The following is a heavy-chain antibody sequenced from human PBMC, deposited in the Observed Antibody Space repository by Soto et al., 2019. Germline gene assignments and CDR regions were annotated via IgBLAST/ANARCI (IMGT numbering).Heavy chain of an antibody. CDR3: AKVPSPIMITFGDLIVDY. CDR1: GFTFGDYA. D-gene: IGHD3-16*01. CDR2: ISWNSGSI. V-gene: IGHV3-9*01. Sequence: GGSLRLSCAASGFTFGDYAMHWVRQAPGKGLEWVSGISWNSGSIGYADSVKGRFTISRDNAKNTLYLQMNSLRAEDTAVYYSAKVPSPIMITFGDLIVDYWGQGTLVTVSS. J-gene: IGHJ4*02.